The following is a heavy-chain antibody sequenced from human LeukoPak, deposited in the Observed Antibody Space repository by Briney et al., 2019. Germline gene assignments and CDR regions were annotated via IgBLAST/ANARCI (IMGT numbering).Heavy chain of an antibody. CDR1: GGSISSSSYY. CDR3: ASSYYYDSSGYYPFDY. D-gene: IGHD3-22*01. V-gene: IGHV4-39*01. Sequence: PSETLSLTCTVSGGSISSSSYYWGGIRQPPGKGLEWIGSIYYSGSTYYNPSLKSRVTISVDTSKNQFSLKLSSVTAADTAVYSCASSYYYDSSGYYPFDYRGQGTLVTVSS. CDR2: IYYSGST. J-gene: IGHJ4*02.